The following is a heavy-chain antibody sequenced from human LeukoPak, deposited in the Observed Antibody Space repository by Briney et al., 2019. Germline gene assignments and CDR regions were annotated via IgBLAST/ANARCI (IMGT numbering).Heavy chain of an antibody. CDR1: GFIFSSYS. CDR2: ISGSGGST. CDR3: AKGDGETYYYYYGMDV. Sequence: GGSLRLSCAASGFIFSSYSMNWVRLAPGKGLEWVSAISGSGGSTYYADSVKGRFTISRDNSKNTLYLQMNSLRAEDTAVYYCAKGDGETYYYYYGMDVWGQGTTVTVSS. V-gene: IGHV3-23*01. D-gene: IGHD4-17*01. J-gene: IGHJ6*02.